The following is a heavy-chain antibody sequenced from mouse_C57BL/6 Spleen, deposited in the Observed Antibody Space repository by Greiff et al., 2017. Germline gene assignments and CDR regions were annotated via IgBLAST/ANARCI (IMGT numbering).Heavy chain of an antibody. J-gene: IGHJ2*01. CDR2: INPNNGGT. Sequence: EVQLQQSGPELVKPGASVKIPCKASGYTFTDYNMDWVKQSHGKSLEWIGDINPNNGGTIYNQKFKGKATLTVDKSSSTAYMELRSLTSEDTAVYYCARWDYGSSYVNFDYWGQGTTLTVSS. CDR1: GYTFTDYN. CDR3: ARWDYGSSYVNFDY. D-gene: IGHD1-1*01. V-gene: IGHV1-18*01.